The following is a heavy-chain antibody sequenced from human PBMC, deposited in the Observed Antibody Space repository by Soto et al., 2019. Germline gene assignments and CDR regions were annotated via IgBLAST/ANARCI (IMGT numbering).Heavy chain of an antibody. CDR2: ISWNGAAS. Sequence: EVQLVESGGGLVQPGGSLRLSCAASGFTFDDYAIHWVRQAPGKGLEWVSGISWNGAASGYVDSVKGRFSISRDNTKNTLNLQMNTVRSEDTAMYYCANLPLYGSGFDGWGQGTLVTVSS. V-gene: IGHV3-9*01. CDR3: ANLPLYGSGFDG. CDR1: GFTFDDYA. J-gene: IGHJ4*02. D-gene: IGHD3-10*01.